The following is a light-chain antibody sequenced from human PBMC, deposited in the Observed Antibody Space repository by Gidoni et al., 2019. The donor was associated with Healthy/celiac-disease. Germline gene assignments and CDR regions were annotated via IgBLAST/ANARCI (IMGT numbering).Light chain of an antibody. CDR1: TSNIGTNA. J-gene: IGLJ2*01. V-gene: IGLV1-44*01. CDR2: SNH. Sequence: QSILTQPPSVSGTPGQRVTISCSGGTSNIGTNAGTWYRHLSGAAPKLLIYSNHLRAFGVPDRFSGSKSGTSASLTISGLQPEDEADYYCAAWDDALTAVVFGGGTKLTVL. CDR3: AAWDDALTAVV.